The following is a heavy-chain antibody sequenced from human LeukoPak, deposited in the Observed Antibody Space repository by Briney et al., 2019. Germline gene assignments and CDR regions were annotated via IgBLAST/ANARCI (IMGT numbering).Heavy chain of an antibody. CDR3: ARGWEGLGEYWYFDL. J-gene: IGHJ2*01. V-gene: IGHV1-2*02. CDR2: INPNSGGT. Sequence: ASVKVSCQAAGYTFSSYYMHWVRQAPGQGLEWMGWINPNSGGTNYAQKFQGRVTMTRDTSISTAYMELSRLRSDDTAVYYCARGWEGLGEYWYFDLWGRGTLVTVSS. D-gene: IGHD1-26*01. CDR1: GYTFSSYY.